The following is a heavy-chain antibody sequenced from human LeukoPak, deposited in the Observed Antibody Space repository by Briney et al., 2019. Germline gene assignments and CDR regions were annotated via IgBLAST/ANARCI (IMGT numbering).Heavy chain of an antibody. CDR1: GGSISSNSYS. CDR3: ARKLSGSGRQFRTGSNFYMDV. J-gene: IGHJ6*03. Sequence: PSETLSLTCTVSGGSISSNSYSWGWIRRPPGKGLEWIGSVYYSGNTYYNPSLKSRVTISVDTSKNQFSLKLSSVTAADTAVYYCARKLSGSGRQFRTGSNFYMDVWGKGTTVTVSS. CDR2: VYYSGNT. V-gene: IGHV4-39*07. D-gene: IGHD3-10*01.